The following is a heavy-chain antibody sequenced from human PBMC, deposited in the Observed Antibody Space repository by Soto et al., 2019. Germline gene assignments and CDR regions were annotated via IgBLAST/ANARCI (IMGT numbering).Heavy chain of an antibody. CDR2: IYSGGST. CDR3: ARAGDDFWSGYYPFDY. D-gene: IGHD3-3*01. J-gene: IGHJ4*02. Sequence: EVQLVESGGGLVQPGGSLRLSCAASGFTVSSNSMSWVRQAPGKGLEWVSVIYSGGSTYYADSVKGRFTISRDNSKNTLYLQMNSLRAEDTAVYYCARAGDDFWSGYYPFDYWGQGTLVTVSS. CDR1: GFTVSSNS. V-gene: IGHV3-66*01.